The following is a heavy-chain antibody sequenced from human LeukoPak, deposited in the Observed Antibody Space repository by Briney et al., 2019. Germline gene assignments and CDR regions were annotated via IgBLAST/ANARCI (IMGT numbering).Heavy chain of an antibody. D-gene: IGHD5-18*01. Sequence: SETLSLTCTVSGGSISSYYWSWIRQPPGKGLEWIGYIYYSGSTNYNPSLKSRVTISVDTSKNQFSLKLSSVTAADTAVYYCARVQGYSYGLYYYYYGMDVWGQGPRSPSP. CDR2: IYYSGST. CDR1: GGSISSYY. J-gene: IGHJ6*02. CDR3: ARVQGYSYGLYYYYYGMDV. V-gene: IGHV4-59*01.